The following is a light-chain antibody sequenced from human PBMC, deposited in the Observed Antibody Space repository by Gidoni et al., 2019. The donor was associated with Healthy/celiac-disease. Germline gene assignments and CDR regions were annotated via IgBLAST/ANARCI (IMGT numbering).Light chain of an antibody. Sequence: EIQLTQSPSSLSASVRERVTITSRASQSISSYLNWYQHKPGKDTKLMIYVADSLQMGVTSRFSGSGSGTDFTLTISIMQPEDFATYDCQQSYSTTQELTFGGGTKVEIK. CDR3: QQSYSTTQELT. CDR1: QSISSY. CDR2: VAD. V-gene: IGKV1-39*01. J-gene: IGKJ4*01.